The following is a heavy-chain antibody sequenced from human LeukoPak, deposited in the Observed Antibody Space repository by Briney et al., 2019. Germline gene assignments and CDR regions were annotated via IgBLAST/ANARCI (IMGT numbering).Heavy chain of an antibody. J-gene: IGHJ4*02. V-gene: IGHV4-30-4*08. D-gene: IGHD3-22*01. Sequence: SETLSLTCTVSGGSISSGDYYWSWIRQPPGKGLEWIGYIYYSGSTYYNPSLKSRVTISVDTSKNQFSLKLSSVTAADTVVYYCARDGYYDSSDNYWGQGTLVTVSS. CDR2: IYYSGST. CDR1: GGSISSGDYY. CDR3: ARDGYYDSSDNY.